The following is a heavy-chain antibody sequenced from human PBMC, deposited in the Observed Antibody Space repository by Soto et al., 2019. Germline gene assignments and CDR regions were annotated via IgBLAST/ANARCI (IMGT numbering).Heavy chain of an antibody. D-gene: IGHD3-22*01. CDR1: GFSLRNARMG. CDR2: ILSSDEK. CDR3: ARMLAVNYYYYYVDV. J-gene: IGHJ6*03. V-gene: IGHV2-26*01. Sequence: QVTLKESGPVLVNPTETLTLTCTVSGFSLRNARMGVSWIRQPPGKALEWLAHILSSDEKSYNTSLKGRVTLSKDTSKSQVVLTMTYVDPVDTATYFCARMLAVNYYYYYVDVWGEGTMVTVSS.